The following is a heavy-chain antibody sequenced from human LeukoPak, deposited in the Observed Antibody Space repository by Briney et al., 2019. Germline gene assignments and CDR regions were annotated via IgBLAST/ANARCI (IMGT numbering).Heavy chain of an antibody. V-gene: IGHV4-59*01. CDR3: ARRLGPIAMFDP. J-gene: IGHJ5*02. Sequence: SETLSLTCTVSGGSISSYYWSWIRQPPGKGLEWIGYIYYSGSTNYNPSLKSRVTISVDTSKNHFSLKLSSVTAADTAVYYCARRLGPIAMFDPWGQGTLVTVSS. CDR2: IYYSGST. D-gene: IGHD6-6*01. CDR1: GGSISSYY.